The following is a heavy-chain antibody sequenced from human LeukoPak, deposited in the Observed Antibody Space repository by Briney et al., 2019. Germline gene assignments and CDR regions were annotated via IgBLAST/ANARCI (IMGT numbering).Heavy chain of an antibody. D-gene: IGHD2-21*02. J-gene: IGHJ5*02. V-gene: IGHV1-46*01. Sequence: GALVKVSCKASGYTFTNYFMHWVRQAPGQGLEWMGIINPRGGSTGYAQKFQGRITMTTDMSTRTVYMELSSLESEDTAVYYCARLDCVGDCYSNWFDPWGQGTLVTVSS. CDR3: ARLDCVGDCYSNWFDP. CDR1: GYTFTNYF. CDR2: INPRGGST.